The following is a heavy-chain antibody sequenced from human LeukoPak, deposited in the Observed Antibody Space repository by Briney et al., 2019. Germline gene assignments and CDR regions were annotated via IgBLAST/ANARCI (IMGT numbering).Heavy chain of an antibody. CDR2: IYTSGST. V-gene: IGHV4-61*02. Sequence: PSQTLSLTCTVSGGSISSGSYYWSWIRQPAGKGLEWIGRIYTSGSTNYNPSLKSRVTISVDTSKNQFSLKLSSVTAADTAVYYCARGEYYYYYYMDVWGKGTTVTISS. CDR3: ARGEYYYYYYMDV. CDR1: GGSISSGSYY. J-gene: IGHJ6*03.